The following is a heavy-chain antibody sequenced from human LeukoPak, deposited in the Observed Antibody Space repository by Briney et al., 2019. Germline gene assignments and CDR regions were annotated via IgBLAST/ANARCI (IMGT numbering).Heavy chain of an antibody. CDR1: GFTFSNYA. Sequence: GGSLRLSCAASGFTFSNYAMSWVRQAPGKGLEWVSAISGTGGSTYYADSVKGRFTTSRDNSKNTLYLQINSLRAEDTAVYYCARWRFQLLDYWGQGTLVTVSS. CDR2: ISGTGGST. CDR3: ARWRFQLLDY. J-gene: IGHJ4*02. V-gene: IGHV3-23*01. D-gene: IGHD2-2*01.